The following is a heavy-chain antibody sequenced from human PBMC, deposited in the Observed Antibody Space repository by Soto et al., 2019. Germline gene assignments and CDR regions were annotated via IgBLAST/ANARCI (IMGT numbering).Heavy chain of an antibody. CDR1: GGTFSSYT. J-gene: IGHJ1*01. CDR3: ASFKRYREVAEYFQH. D-gene: IGHD1-26*01. CDR2: IIPIPGIA. V-gene: IGHV1-69*02. Sequence: SVKVSCKASGGTFSSYTISWVRQAPGQGLEWMGRIIPIPGIANYAQKFQGRVTITADKSTSTAYMELSSLRSEDTAVYYCASFKRYREVAEYFQHWGQGTLVTVSS.